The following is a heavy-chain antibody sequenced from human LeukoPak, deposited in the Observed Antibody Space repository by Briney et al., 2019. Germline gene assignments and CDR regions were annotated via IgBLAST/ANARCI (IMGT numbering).Heavy chain of an antibody. CDR1: GVSLSAYY. CDR2: INKSESS. V-gene: IGHV4-34*01. D-gene: IGHD4-11*01. Sequence: KPSETLSLTCAVYGVSLSAYYWSWLRQSPGKGLDWVGEINKSESSNYNPSLKSRVTISVDTSKNQVSLQLSSVTAADTAVYYCARGRYSNWERYYYMDVWGKGATVTVSS. CDR3: ARGRYSNWERYYYMDV. J-gene: IGHJ6*03.